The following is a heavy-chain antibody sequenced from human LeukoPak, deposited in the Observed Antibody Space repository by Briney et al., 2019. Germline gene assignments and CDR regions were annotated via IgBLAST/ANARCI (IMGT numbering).Heavy chain of an antibody. J-gene: IGHJ6*02. CDR3: ASDRVFYGLDV. CDR2: IKSDGSET. Sequence: GGSLRLSCAASGFTFSSYWMHWVRQAPGKGLMWVARIKSDGSETSYADSVKGRFTISRDNARNTLYLQMNSLRPEDTAIYYCASDRVFYGLDVWGQGTTVTVSS. V-gene: IGHV3-74*01. CDR1: GFTFSSYW.